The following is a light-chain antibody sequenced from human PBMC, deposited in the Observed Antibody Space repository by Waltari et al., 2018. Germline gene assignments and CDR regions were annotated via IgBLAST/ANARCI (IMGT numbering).Light chain of an antibody. CDR3: QQYGSSILYT. Sequence: VLTQSPDTLSLSPGERATLSCRASQSLTKRYLAWYQQKPGQAPRLLIYGASSRAPGIPNRFSGSGSGTDFTLTISRLEPEDFAVYYCQQYGSSILYTFGQGTKLEIK. CDR1: QSLTKRY. V-gene: IGKV3-20*01. CDR2: GAS. J-gene: IGKJ2*01.